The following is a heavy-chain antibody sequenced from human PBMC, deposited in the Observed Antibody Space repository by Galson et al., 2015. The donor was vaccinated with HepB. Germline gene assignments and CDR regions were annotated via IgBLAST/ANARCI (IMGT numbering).Heavy chain of an antibody. CDR3: ARDSWLGLPSWFDP. CDR2: INAGNGNT. J-gene: IGHJ5*02. V-gene: IGHV1-3*01. D-gene: IGHD2/OR15-2a*01. Sequence: SVKVSCKASGYTFTSYAMHWVRQAPGQRLEWMGWINAGNGNTKYSQKFQGRVTITRDTSASTAYMELSSLRSEDTAVYYCARDSWLGLPSWFDPWGQGTLVTVSS. CDR1: GYTFTSYA.